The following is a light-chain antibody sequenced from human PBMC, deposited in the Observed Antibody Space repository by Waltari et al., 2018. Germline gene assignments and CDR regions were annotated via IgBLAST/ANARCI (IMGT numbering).Light chain of an antibody. CDR3: CSFAFSSTTSVI. Sequence: QSALTQPASVSGSPGQSITISCTGTSSDVGSYNLVPWYQQYPGKAPKLIIYEVSKRPSGVSDRFSGSKSANTASLTISGLQDEDEADYYCCSFAFSSTTSVIFGGGTKLAVL. J-gene: IGLJ2*01. CDR2: EVS. V-gene: IGLV2-23*02. CDR1: SSDVGSYNL.